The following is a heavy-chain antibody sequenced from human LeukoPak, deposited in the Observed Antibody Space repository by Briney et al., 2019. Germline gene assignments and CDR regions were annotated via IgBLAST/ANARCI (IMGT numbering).Heavy chain of an antibody. D-gene: IGHD2-2*01. CDR1: GFTFSSYS. CDR2: ISSSSSYI. CDR3: ARAPGQVVPAAHFDY. Sequence: GGSLRLSCAASGFTFSSYSMNWVRQAPGKGLEWVSSISSSSSYIYYADSVKGRFTISRDNAKNSLYLQMNSLRAEDTAVYYCARAPGQVVPAAHFDYWGQGTLVTVSS. J-gene: IGHJ4*02. V-gene: IGHV3-21*01.